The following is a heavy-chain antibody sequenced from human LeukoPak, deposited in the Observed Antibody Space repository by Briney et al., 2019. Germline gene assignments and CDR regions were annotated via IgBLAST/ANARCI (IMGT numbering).Heavy chain of an antibody. V-gene: IGHV1-69*05. CDR2: IIPIFGTA. Sequence: SVKVSCKASGGTFSSYAISWVRQAPGQGLEWMGGIIPIFGTASYAQKFQGRVTITTDESTSTAYMELSSLRSEDTAVYYCARSYYYDSSGYAYFDYWGQGTLVTVSS. D-gene: IGHD3-22*01. J-gene: IGHJ4*02. CDR1: GGTFSSYA. CDR3: ARSYYYDSSGYAYFDY.